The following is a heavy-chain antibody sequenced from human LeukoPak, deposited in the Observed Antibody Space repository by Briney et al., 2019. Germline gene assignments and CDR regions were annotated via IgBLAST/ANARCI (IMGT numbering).Heavy chain of an antibody. CDR1: GFIFKKYW. J-gene: IGHJ4*02. V-gene: IGHV3-7*01. D-gene: IGHD5-24*01. CDR3: ARETPRRGETRDGYR. Sequence: PGGSLRLSCAASGFIFKKYWMNWVRQVPGKGLECLANIKEDGSETYYADSVKGRFTIFRDNPKNLLFLQINSLRVEDTAVYYCARETPRRGETRDGYRWGQGTVVTVSS. CDR2: IKEDGSET.